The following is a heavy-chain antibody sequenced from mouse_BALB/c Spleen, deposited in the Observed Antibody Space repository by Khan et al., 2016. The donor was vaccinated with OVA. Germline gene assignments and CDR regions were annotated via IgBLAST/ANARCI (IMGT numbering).Heavy chain of an antibody. J-gene: IGHJ4*01. CDR1: GFNIKDTY. D-gene: IGHD1-2*01. V-gene: IGHV14-3*02. CDR2: IDPAGGKT. CDR3: STSLLLYAMDY. Sequence: EVQLQESGAELVRPGHSVKLSCTASGFNIKDTYIHWVNQWPEQGLEWIGRIDPAGGKTKYDPKLQGQGTIKADASSQTAYMQIRSLTSEYTAAYYCSTSLLLYAMDYWGQGTSVTVSS.